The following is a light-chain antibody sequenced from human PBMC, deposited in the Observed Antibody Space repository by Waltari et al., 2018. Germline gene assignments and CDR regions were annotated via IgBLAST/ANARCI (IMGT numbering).Light chain of an antibody. CDR1: QSVSSY. CDR3: QQRSNWPPYT. CDR2: DAS. J-gene: IGKJ2*01. Sequence: EIVLTQSPATLSLSPGERATPSCRASQSVSSYLAWYQQKPGQAPRRLLYDASNRATGIPARFSGSGSGTDFTLTISSLEPEDFAVYYCQQRSNWPPYTFGQGTKLEIK. V-gene: IGKV3-11*01.